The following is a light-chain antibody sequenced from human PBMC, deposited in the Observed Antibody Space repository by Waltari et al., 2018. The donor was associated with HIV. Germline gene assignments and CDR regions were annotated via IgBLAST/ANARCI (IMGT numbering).Light chain of an antibody. Sequence: EIVLTQSPGTLSLSPGERAALTCRTSQSVTSNYLAWYQQQPGRAPRLLISGASNRASGIPDRFSGSGAGTDFTLTISRLEPADFAVYYCQQYGTSQWTFGRGTKVEI. V-gene: IGKV3-20*01. J-gene: IGKJ1*01. CDR3: QQYGTSQWT. CDR2: GAS. CDR1: QSVTSNY.